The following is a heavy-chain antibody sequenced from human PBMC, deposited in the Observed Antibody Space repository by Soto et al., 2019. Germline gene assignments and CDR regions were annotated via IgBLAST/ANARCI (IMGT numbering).Heavy chain of an antibody. Sequence: SETLSLTSAVSGGSIRSSNWWSWVRQPPGKGLEWIGEIYHSGSTNYNPSLKSRVTISVDKSKNQFSLKLSSVTAEDTAVYYCALPRTGLDPWGQGALVTVSS. J-gene: IGHJ5*02. CDR3: ALPRTGLDP. CDR2: IYHSGST. CDR1: GGSIRSSNW. D-gene: IGHD7-27*01. V-gene: IGHV4-4*02.